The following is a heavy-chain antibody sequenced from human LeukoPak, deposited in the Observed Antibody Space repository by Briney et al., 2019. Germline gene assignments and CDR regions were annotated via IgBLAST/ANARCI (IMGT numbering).Heavy chain of an antibody. Sequence: ASVKVSCKASRGTFSSYVISWVRQAPGQGLEWMGGIIPIFGTANYAQKFQGRVTITADESTSTAYMELSSLRSEDTAVYYCARGDHYSSSAYYYGMDVWGQGTTVTVSS. J-gene: IGHJ6*02. V-gene: IGHV1-69*13. D-gene: IGHD6-6*01. CDR1: RGTFSSYV. CDR3: ARGDHYSSSAYYYGMDV. CDR2: IIPIFGTA.